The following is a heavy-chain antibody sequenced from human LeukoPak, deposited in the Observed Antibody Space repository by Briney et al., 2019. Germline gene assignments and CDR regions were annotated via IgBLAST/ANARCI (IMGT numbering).Heavy chain of an antibody. Sequence: GASVKVSCEASGGTFSSYAISWVRQAPGQGLEWMGGIIPIFGTANYAQKFQGRVTITADESTNTAYMELSSLRSEDTAVYYCARVDNWNDSFDYWGQGTLVTVSS. CDR1: GGTFSSYA. D-gene: IGHD1-1*01. V-gene: IGHV1-69*13. J-gene: IGHJ4*02. CDR3: ARVDNWNDSFDY. CDR2: IIPIFGTA.